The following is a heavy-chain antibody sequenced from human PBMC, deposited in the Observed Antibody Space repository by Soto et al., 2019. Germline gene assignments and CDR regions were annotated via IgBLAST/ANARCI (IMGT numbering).Heavy chain of an antibody. Sequence: ASVKVSCKVSGYTLTELSMHWVRQAPGKGLEWMGGFDPEDGETIYAQKFQGRVTMTEDTSTDTAYMELSSLRSEDTAVYYCASQGTPPLGYCSGGSCYDFVYWGQGTLVTVSS. CDR3: ASQGTPPLGYCSGGSCYDFVY. CDR1: GYTLTELS. D-gene: IGHD2-15*01. V-gene: IGHV1-24*01. J-gene: IGHJ4*02. CDR2: FDPEDGET.